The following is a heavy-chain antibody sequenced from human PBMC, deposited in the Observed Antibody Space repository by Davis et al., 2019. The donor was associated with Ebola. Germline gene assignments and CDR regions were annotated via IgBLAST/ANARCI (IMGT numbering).Heavy chain of an antibody. D-gene: IGHD6-13*01. V-gene: IGHV4-59*11. J-gene: IGHJ5*02. CDR2: FYYSGST. CDR1: GVSISNHF. CDR3: AATRAAAKPFDP. Sequence: SETLSLTCNVSGVSISNHFWSWIRQPPGKGLEWIGYFYYSGSTNYNPSLKSRATISAYMSKNQLFLKLSSVTAADTAVYYCAATRAAAKPFDPWGQGTLVTVSS.